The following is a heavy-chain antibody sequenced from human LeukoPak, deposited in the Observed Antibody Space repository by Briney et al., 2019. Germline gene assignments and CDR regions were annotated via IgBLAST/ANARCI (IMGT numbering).Heavy chain of an antibody. V-gene: IGHV3-23*01. CDR1: GFTFSSYN. D-gene: IGHD3-16*01. CDR2: ISPSGGIT. J-gene: IGHJ1*01. Sequence: GGSLRLSCAASGFTFSSYNMNWVRQAPGKGLEWVSGISPSGGITYYTDSVKGRFTISRDNSKNTQSLQMNSLRAEDTAVYYCAKDDDWGRYKHWGQGTLVTVSS. CDR3: AKDDDWGRYKH.